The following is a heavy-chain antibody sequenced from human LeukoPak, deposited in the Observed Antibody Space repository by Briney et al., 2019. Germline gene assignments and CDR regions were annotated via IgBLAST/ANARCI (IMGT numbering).Heavy chain of an antibody. J-gene: IGHJ4*02. CDR2: ISGSGGST. CDR3: ATRGYYDSSGYYYDYFDY. V-gene: IGHV3-23*01. CDR1: GFTFSSYA. D-gene: IGHD3-22*01. Sequence: PGGSLRLSCAAPGFTFSSYAMSWVRQAPGKGLEWVSAISGSGGSTYYADSVKGRFTISRDNSKNTLYLQMNSLRAEDTAVYYCATRGYYDSSGYYYDYFDYWGQGTLVTVSS.